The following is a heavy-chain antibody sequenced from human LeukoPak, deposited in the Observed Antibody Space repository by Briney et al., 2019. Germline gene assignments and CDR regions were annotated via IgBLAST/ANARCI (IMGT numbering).Heavy chain of an antibody. V-gene: IGHV4-34*01. D-gene: IGHD3-10*01. CDR2: INHSGST. Sequence: SETLSLTCAVYGGSFSGYYWSWIRQPPGKGPEWIGEINHSGSTNYNPSLKSRVTISVDTSKNQFSLKLSSVTAADTAVYYCARGIYYGSGSYPPPSDYWGQGTLVTVSS. J-gene: IGHJ4*02. CDR1: GGSFSGYY. CDR3: ARGIYYGSGSYPPPSDY.